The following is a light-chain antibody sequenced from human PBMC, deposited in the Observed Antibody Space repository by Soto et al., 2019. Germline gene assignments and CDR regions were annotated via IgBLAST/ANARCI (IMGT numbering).Light chain of an antibody. J-gene: IGLJ3*02. CDR2: YDS. Sequence: SYELTQPPSVSVAPGKTARITCGGDNIGGKSVHWYQQKPGQAPVLVIDYDSDRPSGIPERISGSNSGNTATLTISRVEAGDEADCYCQVWDSSSDHAVFGGGTKLTVL. CDR1: NIGGKS. V-gene: IGLV3-21*04. CDR3: QVWDSSSDHAV.